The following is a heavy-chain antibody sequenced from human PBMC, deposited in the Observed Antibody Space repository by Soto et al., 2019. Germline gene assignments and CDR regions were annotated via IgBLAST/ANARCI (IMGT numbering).Heavy chain of an antibody. Sequence: QVQLVESGGGVVQPGRSLRLSCAASGFTFSSYAMHWVRQAPGKGLEWVAVISYDGSNKYYADSVKGRFTISRDNSKNTLYLQMNSLRAEDTAVYYCARGDYDGDRKADWGQGTLVTVSS. CDR2: ISYDGSNK. D-gene: IGHD4-17*01. CDR1: GFTFSSYA. CDR3: ARGDYDGDRKAD. V-gene: IGHV3-30-3*01. J-gene: IGHJ4*02.